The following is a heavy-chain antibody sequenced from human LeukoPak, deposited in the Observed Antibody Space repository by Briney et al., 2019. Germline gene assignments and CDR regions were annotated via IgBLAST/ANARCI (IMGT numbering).Heavy chain of an antibody. D-gene: IGHD2-2*01. CDR1: GFTFSSYG. V-gene: IGHV3-30*02. CDR2: IRYDGSNK. J-gene: IGHJ6*02. CDR3: AKDPWNLGYCSSPSCYVRDRNYYGMDV. Sequence: GGSLRLSCAASGFTFSSYGMHWVRQAPGKGLEWVAFIRYDGSNKYYADSVKGRFTISRDNSKNTLYLQMNSLRAEDTAVYYCAKDPWNLGYCSSPSCYVRDRNYYGMDVWGQGTTVTVSS.